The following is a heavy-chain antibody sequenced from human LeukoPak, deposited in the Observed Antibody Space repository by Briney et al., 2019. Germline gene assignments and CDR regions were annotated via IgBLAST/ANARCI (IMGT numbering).Heavy chain of an antibody. J-gene: IGHJ6*02. D-gene: IGHD3-3*01. V-gene: IGHV1-69*13. CDR3: ARDNSDFWSGYPYYYYGMGV. CDR1: GGTFSSYA. CDR2: IIPIFGTA. Sequence: SVKASCKASGGTFSSYAISWVRQAPGQGLEWMGGIIPIFGTANYAQKFQGRVTITADESTSTAYMELSSLRSEDTAVYYCARDNSDFWSGYPYYYYGMGVWGQGTTVTVPS.